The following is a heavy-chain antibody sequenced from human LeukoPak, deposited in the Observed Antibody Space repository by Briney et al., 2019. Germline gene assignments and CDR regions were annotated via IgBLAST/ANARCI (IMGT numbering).Heavy chain of an antibody. CDR3: VRRNYFDY. CDR1: GFTFSSYA. V-gene: IGHV3-23*01. Sequence: GGSLRLSCAASGFTFSSYAMSRVRRAPGKGLEWVSGISDRGGNTYYAGSVKGRFTISRDNSKKTLYLQMNSLRAEDTAVYYCVRRNYFDYWGQGTLVTVSS. CDR2: ISDRGGNT. J-gene: IGHJ4*02.